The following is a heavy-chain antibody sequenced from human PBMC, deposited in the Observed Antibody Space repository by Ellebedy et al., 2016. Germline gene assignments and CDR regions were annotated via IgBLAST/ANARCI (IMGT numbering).Heavy chain of an antibody. Sequence: GGSLRLSCAASGFTVSTKYMTWLRQAPGKGLEWVAVISGSGGRTHYADSVKGRFTVSRDNAKNSLYLQMNSLRAEDTALYYCARDDSLRLDGDAFDIWGQGTMVTVSS. D-gene: IGHD5-18*01. V-gene: IGHV3-53*01. CDR2: ISGSGGRT. CDR3: ARDDSLRLDGDAFDI. CDR1: GFTVSTKY. J-gene: IGHJ3*02.